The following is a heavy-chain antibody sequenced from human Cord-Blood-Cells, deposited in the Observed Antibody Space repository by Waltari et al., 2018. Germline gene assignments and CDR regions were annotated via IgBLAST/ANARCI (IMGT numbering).Heavy chain of an antibody. CDR3: AREWGSGWYGY. Sequence: QVQLQQWGAGLLKPSETLSLTCAVYGGSFSGYYWSWIRQPPGKGLEWIGEINHSGSTNYNPSLKSRVTISVDTSKNQFSLKLSSVTAADTAVYYCAREWGSGWYGYWGHGTLVTVSS. D-gene: IGHD6-19*01. CDR1: GGSFSGYY. CDR2: INHSGST. V-gene: IGHV4-34*01. J-gene: IGHJ5*01.